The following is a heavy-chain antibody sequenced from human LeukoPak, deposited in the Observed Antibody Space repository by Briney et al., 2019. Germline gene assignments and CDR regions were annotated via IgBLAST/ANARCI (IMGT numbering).Heavy chain of an antibody. Sequence: GGSLRLSCAASGFTVSSNYMSWVRQAPGKGLEWVANIKQDGSEKYYVDSVKGRFTISRDNAKNSLYLQMNSLRAEDTAVYYCAREASTVTTYEVKPIDYWGQGTLVTVSS. CDR1: GFTVSSNY. CDR3: AREASTVTTYEVKPIDY. D-gene: IGHD4-17*01. CDR2: IKQDGSEK. J-gene: IGHJ4*02. V-gene: IGHV3-7*01.